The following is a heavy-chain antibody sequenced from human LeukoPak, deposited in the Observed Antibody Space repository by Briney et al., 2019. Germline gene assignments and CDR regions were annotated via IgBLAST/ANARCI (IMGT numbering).Heavy chain of an antibody. CDR1: GFAFSTYE. Sequence: PGGSLTLSCAASGFAFSTYEMNWVRQAPGKGLECVSYISSTGSIIYYADSVQGRLTISRDNAKNSPYLQMNSLRAEDTAIYYCAREESSGYYYYGMDVWGTGTTVTVSS. CDR2: ISSTGSII. CDR3: AREESSGYYYYGMDV. V-gene: IGHV3-48*03. D-gene: IGHD6-25*01. J-gene: IGHJ6*04.